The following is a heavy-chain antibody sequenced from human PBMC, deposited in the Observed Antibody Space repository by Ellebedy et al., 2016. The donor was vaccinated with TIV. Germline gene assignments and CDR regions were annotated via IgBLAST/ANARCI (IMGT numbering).Heavy chain of an antibody. CDR2: INPSGGST. V-gene: IGHV1-46*02. CDR1: GYILNTYG. J-gene: IGHJ4*02. D-gene: IGHD3-16*01. CDR3: AVAFYFDY. Sequence: ASVKVSCKASGYILNTYGFNWVRQAPGQGLEWMGIINPSGGSTNYPQRFQGRVTMTRDSSTSTVYMEMSSLRSEDTAIYYCAVAFYFDYWGQGTLVTVSS.